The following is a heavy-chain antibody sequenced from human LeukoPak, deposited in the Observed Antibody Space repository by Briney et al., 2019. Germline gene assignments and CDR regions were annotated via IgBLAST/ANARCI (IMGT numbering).Heavy chain of an antibody. Sequence: SVKVSCKASGGTFSSYAISWVRQAPGQGLEWMGRIIPILGIANYAQKFQGRVTITADKSTSTAYMELSSLRSEDTAVYYCARDPDTAMVIGDYYGMDVWGQGATVTVSS. J-gene: IGHJ6*02. CDR1: GGTFSSYA. V-gene: IGHV1-69*04. CDR3: ARDPDTAMVIGDYYGMDV. D-gene: IGHD5-18*01. CDR2: IIPILGIA.